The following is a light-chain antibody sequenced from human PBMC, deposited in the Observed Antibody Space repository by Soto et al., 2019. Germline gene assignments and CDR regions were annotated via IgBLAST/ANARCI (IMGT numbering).Light chain of an antibody. J-gene: IGKJ5*01. CDR3: QQRSDWPPIT. V-gene: IGKV3-11*01. Sequence: EVVLTQSPATLSLSPGERATLSCRASQSVSDYLAWYQQKPGQAPRLLIYDASQRPTDIPARFSGSGFGTDFTLTNSNVEPEDFAVYYCQQRSDWPPITFGQGTRLEIK. CDR1: QSVSDY. CDR2: DAS.